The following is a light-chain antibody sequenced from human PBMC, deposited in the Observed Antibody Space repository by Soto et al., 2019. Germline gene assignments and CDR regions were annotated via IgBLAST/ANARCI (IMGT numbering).Light chain of an antibody. Sequence: QSALTQPASVSGSPGQSITISCTGTSSDVGGYNYVSWYQQHPGKAPKLMIYEVSNRPSGVPDRFSGSKSGTSVFLAISGLQSEDEADYYCTAWDNSLSAVVFGGGTKVTVL. CDR1: SSDVGGYNY. J-gene: IGLJ2*01. CDR2: EVS. CDR3: TAWDNSLSAVV. V-gene: IGLV2-14*01.